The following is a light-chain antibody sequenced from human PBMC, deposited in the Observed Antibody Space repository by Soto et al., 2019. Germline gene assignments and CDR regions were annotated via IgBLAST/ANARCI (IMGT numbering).Light chain of an antibody. CDR2: EVS. CDR3: SSYTTNRTVV. V-gene: IGLV2-14*01. J-gene: IGLJ2*01. CDR1: SSDVGAYNY. Sequence: QSALTQPASVSGSPGQSITISCTGTSSDVGAYNYVSWYQQHPGKAPKLMIYEVSNRPSGVSNRFSGSKSGNTASLTISGLQAEDEADYYCSSYTTNRTVVFGGGTKLTVL.